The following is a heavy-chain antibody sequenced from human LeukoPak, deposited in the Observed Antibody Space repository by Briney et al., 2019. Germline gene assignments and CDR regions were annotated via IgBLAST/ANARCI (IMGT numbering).Heavy chain of an antibody. J-gene: IGHJ3*02. CDR3: ARSLRVPAVADAFDI. CDR2: ISSSSSYI. CDR1: GFTFSSYS. D-gene: IGHD2-2*01. Sequence: PGGSLRLSCAASGFTFSSYSMNWVRQAPGKGLEWVSSISSSSSYIYYADSVKGRFTISRDNAKNSLYLQMNSLRAEDTAVYYCARSLRVPAVADAFDIWGQGTMVTVSS. V-gene: IGHV3-21*01.